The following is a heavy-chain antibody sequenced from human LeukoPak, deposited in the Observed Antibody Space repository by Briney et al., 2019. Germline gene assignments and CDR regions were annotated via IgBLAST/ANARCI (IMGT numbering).Heavy chain of an antibody. D-gene: IGHD3-10*01. CDR3: AKLGPMVRDAFDI. Sequence: PGGSLRLSCAASGFTFSSYGMHWVRQAPGKGLEWVAFIRYDGSNKYYADSVKGRFTISRDNSKNTLYLQMNSLRAEDTAVYYCAKLGPMVRDAFDIWGQGTMVTVSS. V-gene: IGHV3-30*02. J-gene: IGHJ3*02. CDR2: IRYDGSNK. CDR1: GFTFSSYG.